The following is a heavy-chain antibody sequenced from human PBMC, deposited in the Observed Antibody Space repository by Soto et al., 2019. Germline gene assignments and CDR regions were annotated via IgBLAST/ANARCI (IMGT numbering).Heavy chain of an antibody. Sequence: QVQLQESGPGLVKPSGTLSLTCAVSGGSISSSNWWSWVRQPPGKGLEWIGEIYHSGSTNYNPSLQSRVTISVYKSKNQLSLKLSSVTAADTAVYYCARSGGGLGYCSGGSCYFDYWGQGTLVTVSS. CDR3: ARSGGGLGYCSGGSCYFDY. J-gene: IGHJ4*02. D-gene: IGHD2-15*01. V-gene: IGHV4-4*02. CDR1: GGSISSSNW. CDR2: IYHSGST.